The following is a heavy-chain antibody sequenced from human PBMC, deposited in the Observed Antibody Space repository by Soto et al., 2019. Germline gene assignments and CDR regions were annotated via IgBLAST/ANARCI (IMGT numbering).Heavy chain of an antibody. Sequence: GVSLRLSCAASGFTFSSYGMHWVRQAPGKGLEWVAVISYDGSNKYYADSVKGRFTISRDNSKNTLYLQMNSLRAEDTAVYYCAKGSTPKILRYFDSSDAFDIWGQWTMVTVSS. CDR3: AKGSTPKILRYFDSSDAFDI. V-gene: IGHV3-30*18. J-gene: IGHJ3*02. D-gene: IGHD3-9*01. CDR1: GFTFSSYG. CDR2: ISYDGSNK.